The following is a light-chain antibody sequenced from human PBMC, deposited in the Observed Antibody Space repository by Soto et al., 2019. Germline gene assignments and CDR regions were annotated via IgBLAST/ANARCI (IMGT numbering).Light chain of an antibody. CDR2: DAP. CDR1: QNINNY. Sequence: DIQMTQSPSSLSASVGDRVTITCQASQNINNYLNWYQQKQGRAPKLLIYDAPKLEAGVPSRFRGSGSGTDFSFIISRLQPEDIATYYWQQYENLPTCVQGTRLEIK. V-gene: IGKV1-33*01. CDR3: QQYENLPT. J-gene: IGKJ5*01.